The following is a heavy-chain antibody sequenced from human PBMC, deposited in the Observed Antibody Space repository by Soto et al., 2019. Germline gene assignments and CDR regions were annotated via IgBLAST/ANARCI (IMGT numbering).Heavy chain of an antibody. CDR1: GFRFSGFG. J-gene: IGHJ4*02. Sequence: QVQLVESGGGVVQPGRSLRLSCAASGFRFSGFGMHWVRQAPGKGLEWVAILRDDGSNKYYADSVKGRFTISRDNSQNTLYVKMDSLRGEDTAVYYCAGGGVGATAFYGYFDYWGQGILVTVSS. CDR2: LRDDGSNK. D-gene: IGHD1-26*01. CDR3: AGGGVGATAFYGYFDY. V-gene: IGHV3-33*01.